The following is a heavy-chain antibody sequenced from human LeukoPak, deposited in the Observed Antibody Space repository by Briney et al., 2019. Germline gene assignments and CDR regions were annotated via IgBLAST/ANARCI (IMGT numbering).Heavy chain of an antibody. CDR3: ARVTQKLERIAVARTSEWRANWYFDL. J-gene: IGHJ2*01. CDR1: GYSMSSGYY. CDR2: IFHSGKT. V-gene: IGHV4-38-2*02. D-gene: IGHD6-19*01. Sequence: SETLSLTCTVSGYSMSSGYYWGWIRQPPGKGLEWIGSIFHSGKTYYNPSLKRRVTMSVDTSQNQFFLKVNSVTAADTAVYYCARVTQKLERIAVARTSEWRANWYFDLWGRGTLVTVSS.